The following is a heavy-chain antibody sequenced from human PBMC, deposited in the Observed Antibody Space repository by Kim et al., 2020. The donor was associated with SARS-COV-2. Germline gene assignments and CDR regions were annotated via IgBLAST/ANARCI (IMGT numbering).Heavy chain of an antibody. D-gene: IGHD1-1*01. CDR1: RFTVSSNY. Sequence: GGSLRLSCAASRFTVSSNYMSWVRQAPGKGLEWVSVIYSGGSTYYADSVKGRFTISRDNSKNTLYLQMNSLRAEDTAVYYCTTTPARDYYYGMDVWGQGTTVTVSS. V-gene: IGHV3-66*01. CDR2: IYSGGST. J-gene: IGHJ6*02. CDR3: TTTPARDYYYGMDV.